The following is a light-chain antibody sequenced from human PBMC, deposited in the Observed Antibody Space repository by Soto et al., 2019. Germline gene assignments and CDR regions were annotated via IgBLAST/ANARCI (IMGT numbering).Light chain of an antibody. J-gene: IGLJ1*01. Sequence: QSALTQPASVSGSPGQSITISCTGTTSDVGGYKYVSWYQQHSGKAPKLMIYDVSNRPSGVSNRFSGSDSGNTASLTISGLQAGDEADYYCSSYSSSDALVFGTGTKVTVL. CDR3: SSYSSSDALV. CDR2: DVS. CDR1: TSDVGGYKY. V-gene: IGLV2-14*03.